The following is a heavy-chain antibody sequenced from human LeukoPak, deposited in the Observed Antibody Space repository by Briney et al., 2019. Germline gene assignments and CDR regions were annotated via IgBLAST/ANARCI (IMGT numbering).Heavy chain of an antibody. V-gene: IGHV4-4*07. Sequence: SETLSLTCTVSGDSISSYYWSWIRQPAGKGLEWIGRIYTSGSTNYNPSLKSRVTMSVDTSKNQFSLKLSSVTAADTAVYYCARGRYCSGGSCYDYWGQGTLVTVSS. D-gene: IGHD2-15*01. CDR1: GDSISSYY. CDR3: ARGRYCSGGSCYDY. J-gene: IGHJ4*02. CDR2: IYTSGST.